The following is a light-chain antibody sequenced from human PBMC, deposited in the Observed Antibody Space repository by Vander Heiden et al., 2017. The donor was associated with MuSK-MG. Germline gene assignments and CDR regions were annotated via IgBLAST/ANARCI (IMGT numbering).Light chain of an antibody. J-gene: IGLJ1*01. Sequence: QSALTQPASVSGSPGQSITIPCTGTRRDVGAFKDVSWYQHHPAKAPKVVTFGVNSRPSGVSNHFSGSKSGNTASLTISGLQAEDEADYYCSSYTTSSSLVFGTGTRVTVL. CDR2: GVN. V-gene: IGLV2-14*01. CDR1: RRDVGAFKD. CDR3: SSYTTSSSLV.